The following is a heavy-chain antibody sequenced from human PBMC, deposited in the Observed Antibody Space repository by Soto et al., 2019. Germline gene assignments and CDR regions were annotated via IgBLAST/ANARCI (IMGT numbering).Heavy chain of an antibody. CDR1: GGSFSGYY. CDR2: INHSGST. V-gene: IGHV4-34*01. Sequence: SETLSLTCAVYGGSFSGYYWSWIRQPPGKGLEWIGEINHSGSTNYNPSLKSRVTISVDTSKNQFSLKLSSVTAADTAVYYCARGFKSFQVSSRHYYFDYWGQGTLVTVSS. D-gene: IGHD3-16*02. J-gene: IGHJ4*02. CDR3: ARGFKSFQVSSRHYYFDY.